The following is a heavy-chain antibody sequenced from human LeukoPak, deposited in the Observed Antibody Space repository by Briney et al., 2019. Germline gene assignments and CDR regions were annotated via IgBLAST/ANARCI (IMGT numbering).Heavy chain of an antibody. J-gene: IGHJ6*02. CDR3: ARRLVVIKQPYYYSGMDV. V-gene: IGHV3-66*01. CDR2: IYIVGST. CDR1: GFTVSSNY. D-gene: IGHD3-22*01. Sequence: GGSLRLSWAASGFTVSSNYMSWVRQAPGKGLELVSVIYIVGSTYYADFVKGRFTISRDNSKNTQYLQMNSLRAEDTAVYYCARRLVVIKQPYYYSGMDVWGQGTTVTVSS.